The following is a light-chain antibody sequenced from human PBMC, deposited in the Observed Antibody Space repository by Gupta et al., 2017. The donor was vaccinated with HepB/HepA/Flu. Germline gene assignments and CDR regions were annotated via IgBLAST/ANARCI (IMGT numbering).Light chain of an antibody. Sequence: EIVLTQSPDFQSVPPNEKVTITCRASQSIGNRLHWYQQKPDQSPKLLIKYSSQYISGVPSRFSGSGYGTDFTLTINSLEAEDAAAYYCHQSSSLPFTFGHGTKVDVK. CDR2: YSS. CDR1: QSIGNR. V-gene: IGKV6D-21*02. CDR3: HQSSSLPFT. J-gene: IGKJ3*01.